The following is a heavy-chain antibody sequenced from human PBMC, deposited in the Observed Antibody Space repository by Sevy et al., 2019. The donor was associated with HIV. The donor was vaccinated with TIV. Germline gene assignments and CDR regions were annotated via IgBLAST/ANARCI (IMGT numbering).Heavy chain of an antibody. J-gene: IGHJ5*02. V-gene: IGHV3-21*01. D-gene: IGHD2-2*01. CDR1: GFTFNTHA. CDR3: ARDPVWDIVVVPAARNHNWFDP. Sequence: GGSLRLSCAASGFTFNTHAMNWVRQAPGKGLEWVSVISGPGYGTQYADSVKGRFTISRDNAKNSLYLQMNSLRAEDTAVYYCARDPVWDIVVVPAARNHNWFDPWGQGTLVTVSS. CDR2: ISGPGYGT.